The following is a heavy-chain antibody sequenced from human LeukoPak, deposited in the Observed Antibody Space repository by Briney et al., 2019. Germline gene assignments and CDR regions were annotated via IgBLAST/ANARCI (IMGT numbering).Heavy chain of an antibody. D-gene: IGHD3-3*01. CDR2: INTSGGGA. V-gene: IGHV3-23*01. CDR3: ARNWRPDT. Sequence: GGSLRLSCAASGFTFSTYALGWVRQSPGKGLEWVSVINTSGGGAYYTESVQGRFTISRDNTKDTLYLQMNSLRVEDTAVYYCARNWRPDTWGQGTLVTVSS. J-gene: IGHJ5*02. CDR1: GFTFSTYA.